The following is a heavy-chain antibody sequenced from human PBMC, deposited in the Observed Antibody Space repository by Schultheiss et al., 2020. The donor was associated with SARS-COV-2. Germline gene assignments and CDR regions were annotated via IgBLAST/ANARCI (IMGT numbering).Heavy chain of an antibody. CDR2: IYYSGST. D-gene: IGHD6-13*01. J-gene: IGHJ4*02. CDR1: GGSISSYY. Sequence: SETLSLTCTVSGGSISSYYWSWIRQPPGKGLEWIGSIYYSGSTYYNPSLKSRVTISVDTSKNQFSLKLSSVTAADTAVYYCARVAAAGTGYFDYWGQGTLVTVSS. V-gene: IGHV4-59*05. CDR3: ARVAAAGTGYFDY.